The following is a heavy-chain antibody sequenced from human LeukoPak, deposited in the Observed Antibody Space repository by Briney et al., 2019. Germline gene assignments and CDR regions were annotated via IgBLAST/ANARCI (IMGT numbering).Heavy chain of an antibody. Sequence: ASVKVSCKVSRYTLSELSMHWVRQAPGKGLEWMGGFDPEDAETIYAQKFQGRVTMTEDTSTDTAYMELSSLRSEDTAVYYCAALPVRKASPWYFDYWGQGTLVTVSS. CDR2: FDPEDAET. CDR3: AALPVRKASPWYFDY. CDR1: RYTLSELS. J-gene: IGHJ4*02. D-gene: IGHD3-10*01. V-gene: IGHV1-24*01.